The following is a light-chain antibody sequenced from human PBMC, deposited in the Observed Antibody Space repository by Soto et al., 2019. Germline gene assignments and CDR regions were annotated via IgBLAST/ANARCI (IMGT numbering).Light chain of an antibody. CDR2: AAS. CDR3: QQTYRAPLT. J-gene: IGKJ4*01. CDR1: QYIGRY. V-gene: IGKV1-39*01. Sequence: DIQMTQSPSSLSASVGDRVTITCRAGQYIGRYLNWYQQKPGKAPKLLIYAASSSHSGVPSRFSGSGSGTDFTLTISSLQPEDFETYSCQQTYRAPLTFGAGTKVDI.